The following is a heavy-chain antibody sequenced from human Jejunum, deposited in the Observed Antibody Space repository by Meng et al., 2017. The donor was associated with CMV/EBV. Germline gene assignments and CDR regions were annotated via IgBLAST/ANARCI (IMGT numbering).Heavy chain of an antibody. D-gene: IGHD4-17*01. CDR3: TRAPTITTNFDS. J-gene: IGHJ4*02. CDR2: IYSNDDT. Sequence: ASGLTFSSDYFSWFRQAPGQGLEWVSIIYSNDDTKYADSVRGRFTISRDNSRNAVYLQMNSLRPQDTAVYYCTRAPTITTNFDSWGQGTLVTVSS. V-gene: IGHV3-66*02. CDR1: GLTFSSDY.